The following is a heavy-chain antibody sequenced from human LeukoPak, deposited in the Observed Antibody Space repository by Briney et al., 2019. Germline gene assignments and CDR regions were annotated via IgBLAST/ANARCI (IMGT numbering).Heavy chain of an antibody. CDR1: GGSISSYY. Sequence: SETLSLTCTVSGGSISSYYWSWIRHPPGKGLEWIGYVYYSGSTKYNPSLKSRVTISVDTSRNHFSLNLTSVTAADTAVYFCARDYSGWYYFDHWGQGIQVTVFS. D-gene: IGHD6-19*01. V-gene: IGHV4-59*01. CDR3: ARDYSGWYYFDH. CDR2: VYYSGST. J-gene: IGHJ4*02.